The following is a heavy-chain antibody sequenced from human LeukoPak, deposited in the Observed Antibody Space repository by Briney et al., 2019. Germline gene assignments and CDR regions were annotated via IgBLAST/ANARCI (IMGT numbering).Heavy chain of an antibody. CDR1: GFTFSSYA. J-gene: IGHJ4*02. CDR2: ISGSGGST. Sequence: GGSLRLSCAASGFTFSSYAVSWVRQAPGKGLEWVSAISGSGGSTYYADSVKGRFTISRDNAKNTLYLQMNSLRAEDTAVYYCARDFEGYSYGYVYWGQGTLVTVSS. V-gene: IGHV3-23*01. CDR3: ARDFEGYSYGYVY. D-gene: IGHD5-18*01.